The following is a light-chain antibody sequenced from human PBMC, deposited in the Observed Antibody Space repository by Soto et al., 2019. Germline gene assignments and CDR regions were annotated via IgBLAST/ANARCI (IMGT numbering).Light chain of an antibody. J-gene: IGKJ3*01. CDR1: QSVSSSY. CDR2: GAS. Sequence: EIVLTQSPGTLSLSPGERATLSCRASQSVSSSYLAWYQQKPGQAPRLLIYGASSRATGIPDRFSGSGSGTVCSLLIRMLEPEDFEVYYCQKYGSYPLFSCAPGPNVDSK. V-gene: IGKV3-20*01. CDR3: QKYGSYPLFS.